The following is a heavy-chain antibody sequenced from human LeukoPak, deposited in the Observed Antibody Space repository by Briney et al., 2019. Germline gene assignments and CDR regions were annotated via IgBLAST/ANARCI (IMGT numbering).Heavy chain of an antibody. CDR2: ISISTI. J-gene: IGHJ4*02. CDR1: GFTLSSYN. D-gene: IGHD2-21*02. CDR3: ARGRDSYQTFDF. V-gene: IGHV3-48*04. Sequence: GGFLRLSCAAPGFTLSSYNMNWVRQAPGKGLEWVSYISISTIYYADSVKGRFTISRDNAKNSLYLQMNSLRAEDTAVYYCARGRDSYQTFDFWGQGTLVTVSS.